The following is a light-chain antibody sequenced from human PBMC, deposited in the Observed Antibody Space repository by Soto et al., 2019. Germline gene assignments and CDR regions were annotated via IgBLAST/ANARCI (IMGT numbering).Light chain of an antibody. CDR3: QQSSTTPYT. J-gene: IGKJ2*01. V-gene: IGKV1-5*01. CDR1: QSIGSW. Sequence: DIQMTQSPSTLSASVGDRVTITCRASQSIGSWLAWYQQKPGKAPKLLISDASSLESGVPSRFSGSASGTEFTLTIRRLQPDDFAIYYCQQSSTTPYTFGQGTKLEIK. CDR2: DAS.